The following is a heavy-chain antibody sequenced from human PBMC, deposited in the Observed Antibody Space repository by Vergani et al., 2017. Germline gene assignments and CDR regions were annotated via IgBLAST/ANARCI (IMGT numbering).Heavy chain of an antibody. Sequence: QLQLQESGPGLVKPSETLSLTCGVSGGSIRSVSYYWGWIRQPPGKPLEWIGNIYHSGSPYYNPSLKSRVTISLDTSKNQFSLKLRSVTAADTAVYFCSGERLALAGLQLWGQGTLVSVSS. CDR1: GGSIRSVSYY. CDR3: SGERLALAGLQL. J-gene: IGHJ4*02. D-gene: IGHD6-19*01. V-gene: IGHV4-39*01. CDR2: IYHSGSP.